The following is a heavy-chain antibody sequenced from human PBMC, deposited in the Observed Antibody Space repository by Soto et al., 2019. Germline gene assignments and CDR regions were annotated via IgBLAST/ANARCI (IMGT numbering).Heavy chain of an antibody. J-gene: IGHJ6*02. D-gene: IGHD3-10*01. CDR2: IYYSGSA. Sequence: QVQLQESGPGLVKPSETLSLTCTVSGGSISSYYWSWIRQPPGKGLEWIGYIYYSGSANYNPSLTSRVIISVDTSKNHLSLKLSSVTAADTAVYYCASQLSFGPLDGMDVWGQGTTVTVSS. CDR3: ASQLSFGPLDGMDV. CDR1: GGSISSYY. V-gene: IGHV4-59*08.